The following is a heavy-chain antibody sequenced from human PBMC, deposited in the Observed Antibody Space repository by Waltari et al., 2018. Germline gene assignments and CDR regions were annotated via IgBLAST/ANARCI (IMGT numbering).Heavy chain of an antibody. CDR1: GYTLTELS. Sequence: QVQLVQSGAEVKKPGASVKVSCKVSGYTLTELSMHWVRQAPGKGLEWMGGFDPEDGETIYAQKFQGRVTMTEDTSTDTAYMELSSLRSEDTAGYYWATDPYNWNYMAYWGQGTLVTVSS. CDR3: ATDPYNWNYMAY. V-gene: IGHV1-24*01. J-gene: IGHJ4*02. CDR2: FDPEDGET. D-gene: IGHD1-20*01.